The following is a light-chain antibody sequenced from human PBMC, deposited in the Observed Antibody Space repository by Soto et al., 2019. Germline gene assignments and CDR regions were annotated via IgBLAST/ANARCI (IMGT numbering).Light chain of an antibody. J-gene: IGKJ5*01. CDR2: KVS. V-gene: IGKV2-30*01. Sequence: DVVMTQSPLSLPVTLGQPASISCRSSQSLVYSDGNSYLNWFHQRPGQSPRRLIYKVSNRDSGVVARFSGSWSGTDFTLKISSVEAEDVGVYYCMQGTHWPPITFGQGTRLEIK. CDR1: QSLVYSDGNSY. CDR3: MQGTHWPPIT.